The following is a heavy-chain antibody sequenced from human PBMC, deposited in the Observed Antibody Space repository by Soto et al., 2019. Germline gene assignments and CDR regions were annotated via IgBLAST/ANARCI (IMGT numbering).Heavy chain of an antibody. CDR2: VNHNGRN. V-gene: IGHV4-34*01. D-gene: IGHD6-19*01. Sequence: SETLSLICDVYGGSFSGYFWNWIRQSPGKGLEWIGKVNHNGRNNYNPSLKSRVTISLDMSKKQISLKLTSVTAADTAVYYCARGGSSDWQVAFDFWGQGTMVTVS. J-gene: IGHJ3*01. CDR1: GGSFSGYF. CDR3: ARGGSSDWQVAFDF.